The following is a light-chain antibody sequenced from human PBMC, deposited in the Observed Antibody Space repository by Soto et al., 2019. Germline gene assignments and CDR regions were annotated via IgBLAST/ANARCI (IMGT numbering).Light chain of an antibody. Sequence: EMIMTQSPATLSVSPGERATLSCRASQSVSSNLAWYQQRPGRAPRLLIYGASTRATGIPARFSGSGSGTEFTLTISSLQSEDFAIYYCQQYNKWPLFTFGPGXRV. CDR1: QSVSSN. CDR2: GAS. J-gene: IGKJ3*01. CDR3: QQYNKWPLFT. V-gene: IGKV3-15*01.